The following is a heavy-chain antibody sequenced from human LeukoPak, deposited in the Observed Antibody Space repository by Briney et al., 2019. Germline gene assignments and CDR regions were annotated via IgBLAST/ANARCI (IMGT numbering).Heavy chain of an antibody. J-gene: IGHJ4*02. CDR2: IIPLKGTS. D-gene: IGHD3-9*01. CDR3: ATYDVLTGFEY. CDR1: GGTLSDHV. Sequence: ASVTVSFTASGGTLSDHVISWVRQAPGHGLEWMGGIIPLKGTSKLTQKLQDRATISADESTNTVYMEVRSLRSEDTALYYCATYDVLTGFEYWGQGTLVSVSS. V-gene: IGHV1-69*13.